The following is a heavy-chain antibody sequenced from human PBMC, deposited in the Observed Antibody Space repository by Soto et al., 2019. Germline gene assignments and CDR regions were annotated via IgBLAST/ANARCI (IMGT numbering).Heavy chain of an antibody. J-gene: IGHJ4*02. V-gene: IGHV3-30*18. D-gene: IGHD1-26*01. CDR2: ISYDGSNK. CDR1: GFTFSSYG. CDR3: ANTYSGSYYEGGRVFDY. Sequence: QVQLVESGGGVVQPGRSLRLSCAASGFTFSSYGMHWVRQAPGKGLEWVAVISYDGSNKYYADSVKGRFTISRDNSKNTLYLQTNSLRAEDTAVYYCANTYSGSYYEGGRVFDYWGQGTLVTVSS.